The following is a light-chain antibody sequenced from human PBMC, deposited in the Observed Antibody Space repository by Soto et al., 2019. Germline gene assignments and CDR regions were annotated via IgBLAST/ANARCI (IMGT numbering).Light chain of an antibody. Sequence: DIQMTQSPSSLSASVEDRVIITCRASQSISNHLNWYQQKPGKAPNLLIYAASTLQSGVPSRFSGSGSGTEFTLTISSLQPEDFATYYCQQSYSSPPTFGQGTKVDIK. V-gene: IGKV1-39*01. CDR2: AAS. CDR3: QQSYSSPPT. J-gene: IGKJ1*01. CDR1: QSISNH.